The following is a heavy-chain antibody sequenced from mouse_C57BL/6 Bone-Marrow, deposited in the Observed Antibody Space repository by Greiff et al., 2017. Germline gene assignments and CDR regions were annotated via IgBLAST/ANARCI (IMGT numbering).Heavy chain of an antibody. CDR2: IDPENGDT. V-gene: IGHV14-4*01. Sequence: VQLQQSGAELVRPGASVKLSCTASGFNIKDDYMHWVKQRPEQGLEWIGWIDPENGDTEYASKFQGKATITADTSSNTAYLQLSSRTSEDTAVYYCTGSGAWFAYWGQGTLVTVSA. CDR1: GFNIKDDY. J-gene: IGHJ3*01. D-gene: IGHD1-1*01. CDR3: TGSGAWFAY.